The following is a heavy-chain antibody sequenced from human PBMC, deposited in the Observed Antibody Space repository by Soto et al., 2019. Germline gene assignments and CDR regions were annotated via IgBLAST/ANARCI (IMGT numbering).Heavy chain of an antibody. V-gene: IGHV4-4*02. CDR3: ARANYDFWSGYLTWGMDV. J-gene: IGHJ6*02. CDR2: IYHSGST. CDR1: GGSISRSNW. D-gene: IGHD3-3*01. Sequence: TLSLTCAVSGGSISRSNWWSWVRQPPGKGLEWIGEIYHSGSTNYNPSLKSRVTISVDKSKNQFSLKLSSVTAADTAVYYCARANYDFWSGYLTWGMDVWGQGTTVTVSS.